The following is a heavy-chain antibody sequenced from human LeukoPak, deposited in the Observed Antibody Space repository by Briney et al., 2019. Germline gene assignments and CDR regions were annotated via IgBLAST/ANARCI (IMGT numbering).Heavy chain of an antibody. Sequence: SETLSLTCTVSGDSISDYYWSWIRQSPGKGLEWIGEVYCSGSTHYNPSLKSRVTISVDTSKNQFSLRLTSVTAADTAIYYCARELDGNGGWFDPWGQGTLVTVSS. CDR3: ARELDGNGGWFDP. D-gene: IGHD5-24*01. CDR1: GDSISDYY. J-gene: IGHJ5*02. CDR2: VYCSGST. V-gene: IGHV4-59*01.